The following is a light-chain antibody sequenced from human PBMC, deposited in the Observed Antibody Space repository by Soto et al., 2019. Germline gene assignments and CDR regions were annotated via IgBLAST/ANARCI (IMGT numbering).Light chain of an antibody. CDR3: QQYISLWR. Sequence: QITQNHSTLSASVGDRVTVTCRASQSISSWWAWDQQKTGKAPKRLIYHASSLGSGVPSGFSGSGSGTEFTLTICSLQPDDFGTYYCQQYISLWRFG. CDR2: HAS. CDR1: QSISSW. V-gene: IGKV1-5*01. J-gene: IGKJ2*01.